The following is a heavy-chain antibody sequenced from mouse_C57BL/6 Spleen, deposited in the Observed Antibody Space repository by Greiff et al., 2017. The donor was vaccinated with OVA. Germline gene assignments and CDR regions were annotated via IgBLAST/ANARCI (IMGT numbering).Heavy chain of an antibody. J-gene: IGHJ3*01. CDR3: ANGTYSAWFAY. Sequence: EVQLVESGGGLVKPGGSLKLSCAASGFTFSDYGMHWVRQAPEKGLEWVAYISSGSSTIYYADTVKGRFTISRDNAKNTLFLQMTSLRSEDTAMYYCANGTYSAWFAYWGQGTLVTVSA. CDR1: GFTFSDYG. D-gene: IGHD4-1*01. CDR2: ISSGSSTI. V-gene: IGHV5-17*01.